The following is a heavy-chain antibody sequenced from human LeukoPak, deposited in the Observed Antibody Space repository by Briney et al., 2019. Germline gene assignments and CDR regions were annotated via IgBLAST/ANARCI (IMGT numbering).Heavy chain of an antibody. CDR2: ISAYNGNT. CDR1: GYTFTSYG. V-gene: IGHV1-18*01. Sequence: ASVKVSCKASGYTFTSYGISWVRQAPGQGLEWMGWISAYNGNTNYAQKLQGRVTMTTDTSTSTAYMELRSLRSDDTAVYYCARVVPDSGDLKSEYYFDYWGQGTLVTVSS. J-gene: IGHJ4*02. CDR3: ARVVPDSGDLKSEYYFDY. D-gene: IGHD3-10*01.